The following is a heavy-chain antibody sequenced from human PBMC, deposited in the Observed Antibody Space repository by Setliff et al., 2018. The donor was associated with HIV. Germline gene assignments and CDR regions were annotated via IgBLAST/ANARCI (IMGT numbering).Heavy chain of an antibody. CDR3: ARQPYYDDDGTNLPSEWRVLG. CDR1: GYTFTSYG. J-gene: IGHJ4*02. Sequence: AASVKVSCKASGYTFTSYGINWVRQAPGQGLVWMGGIITLFGEANYAQKFQGRVTITADESTSTAYMELNSLRSDDAAVYYCARQPYYDDDGTNLPSEWRVLGWGQGTLVTVSS. CDR2: IITLFGEA. V-gene: IGHV1-69*13. D-gene: IGHD3-16*01.